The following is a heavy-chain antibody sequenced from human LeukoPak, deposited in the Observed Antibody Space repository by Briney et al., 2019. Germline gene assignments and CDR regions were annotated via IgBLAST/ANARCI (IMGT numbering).Heavy chain of an antibody. CDR3: ARDKYSSSWYRGGYYYYYMDV. Sequence: SETLSLTCAVYGGSFSGYYWSWIRQPPGKGLEWIGEINHSGSTNYNPSLKSRVTISVDTSKNQFSLKLSSVTAADTAVYYCARDKYSSSWYRGGYYYYYMDVWAKGPRSPSP. V-gene: IGHV4-34*01. J-gene: IGHJ6*03. CDR2: INHSGST. D-gene: IGHD6-13*01. CDR1: GGSFSGYY.